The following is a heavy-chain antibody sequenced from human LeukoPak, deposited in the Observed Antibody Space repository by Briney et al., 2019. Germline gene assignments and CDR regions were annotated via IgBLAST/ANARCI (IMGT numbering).Heavy chain of an antibody. CDR2: INPNSGGT. CDR3: AKGGYSGYTTRPTVTPPGY. CDR1: GYTFTGYY. J-gene: IGHJ4*02. D-gene: IGHD5-12*01. V-gene: IGHV1-2*02. Sequence: ASVKVSCKASGYTFTGYYMHWVRQAPGQGLEWMGWINPNSGGTNYAQKFQGRVTMTRDTSISTAYMELSRLRSDDTAVYYYAKGGYSGYTTRPTVTPPGYWGQGTLVTVSS.